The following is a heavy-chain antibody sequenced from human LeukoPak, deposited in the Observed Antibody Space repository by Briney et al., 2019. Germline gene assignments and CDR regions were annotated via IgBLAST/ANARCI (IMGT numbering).Heavy chain of an antibody. CDR1: GFTFSSYG. J-gene: IGHJ3*02. Sequence: GGSLRLSCAASGFTFSSYGMHWVRQAPGKGLEWVAVISYDGSNKYYADSVKGRFTISRDNSKNMLYLQMNSLRAEDTAVYYCAKFGITGTTYAFDIWGQGTMVTVSS. D-gene: IGHD1-7*01. CDR2: ISYDGSNK. CDR3: AKFGITGTTYAFDI. V-gene: IGHV3-30*18.